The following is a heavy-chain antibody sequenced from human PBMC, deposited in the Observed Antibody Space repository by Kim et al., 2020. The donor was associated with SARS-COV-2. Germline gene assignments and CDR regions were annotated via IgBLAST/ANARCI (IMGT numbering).Heavy chain of an antibody. D-gene: IGHD5-12*01. CDR2: GRDR. V-gene: IGHV3-33*06. CDR3: ANTYSGYDY. J-gene: IGHJ4*02. Sequence: GRDRYDADSVRGRFTIFRDNSKSTLYLLMNSLRAEDTAVYYCANTYSGYDYWGQGTLVTVSS.